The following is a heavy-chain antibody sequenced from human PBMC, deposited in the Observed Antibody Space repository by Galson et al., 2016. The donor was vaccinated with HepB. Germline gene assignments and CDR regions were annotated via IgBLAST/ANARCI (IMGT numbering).Heavy chain of an antibody. CDR3: ARGDIVRAIFDY. D-gene: IGHD1-26*01. J-gene: IGHJ4*02. V-gene: IGHV3-21*01. Sequence: SLRLSCAASGFTFSDSAMHWVRQAPGKGLEWVSSISSSSSYIYYADSVKGRFTISRDNAKNSLYLQVNSLRAEDTAVYYCARGDIVRAIFDYWGQGTLVTVSS. CDR1: GFTFSDSA. CDR2: ISSSSSYI.